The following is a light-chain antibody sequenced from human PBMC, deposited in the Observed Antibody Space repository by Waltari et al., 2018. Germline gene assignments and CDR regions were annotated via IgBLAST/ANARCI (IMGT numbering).Light chain of an antibody. CDR2: WAS. V-gene: IGKV4-1*01. CDR1: QSVLYSPDNNNY. CDR3: QQYYSSLLT. J-gene: IGKJ4*01. Sequence: DIVIPQSPDSLAVSLGERATINCKSSQSVLYSPDNNNYLAWYQQKTGQPPKVLIYWASTRESGVPDRFSGSGSGTDFTLTISSLQAEDVAVYYCQQYYSSLLTFGGGTKVEIK.